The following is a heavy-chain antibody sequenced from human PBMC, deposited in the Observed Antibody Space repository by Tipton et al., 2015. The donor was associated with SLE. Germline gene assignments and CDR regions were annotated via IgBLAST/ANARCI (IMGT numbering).Heavy chain of an antibody. CDR1: GGSISSRNYY. D-gene: IGHD3-3*01. Sequence: GLVKPSETLSLTCTVSGGSISSRNYYLGWIRQPPGKGLEWIGNIYYSGTTYYNPSLKSRVTISLDTSKNRFSLRLTSVTAADTAVYYCARVRFFDYWGQGSLVTVSS. V-gene: IGHV4-39*07. J-gene: IGHJ4*02. CDR2: IYYSGTT. CDR3: ARVRFFDY.